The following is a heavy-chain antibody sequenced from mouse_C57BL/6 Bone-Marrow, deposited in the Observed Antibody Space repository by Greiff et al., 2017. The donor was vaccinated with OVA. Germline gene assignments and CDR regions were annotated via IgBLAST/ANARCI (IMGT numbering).Heavy chain of an antibody. J-gene: IGHJ2*01. D-gene: IGHD2-12*01. V-gene: IGHV1-75*01. Sequence: QVQLQQSGPELVKPGASVKISCKASGYTFTDYYINWVKQRPGQGLEWIGWIFPGSGSTYYNEKFKGKATLTVDKSSSTAYMLLRSLTSEDSAVYFCSTIYYSYGYYWGQGTTLTVSS. CDR1: GYTFTDYY. CDR3: STIYYSYGYY. CDR2: IFPGSGST.